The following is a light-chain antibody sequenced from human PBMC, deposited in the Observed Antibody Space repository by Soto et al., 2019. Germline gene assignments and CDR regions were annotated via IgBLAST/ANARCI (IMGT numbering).Light chain of an antibody. CDR3: QGWDSSSDRPYV. V-gene: IGLV3-21*04. J-gene: IGLJ1*01. CDR1: NIGSKS. CDR2: YDS. Sequence: SYELTQPPSVSVAPGKTARITCGGNNIGSKSVHWYQQKPGQAPVLVIYYDSDRPSGIPERFSGSNSGNTATLTISRVEAGDEADYYCQGWDSSSDRPYVFGTGTKLTVL.